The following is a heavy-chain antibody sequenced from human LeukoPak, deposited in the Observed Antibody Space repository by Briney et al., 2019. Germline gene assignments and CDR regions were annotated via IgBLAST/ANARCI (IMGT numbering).Heavy chain of an antibody. CDR3: AKLPIAVAACFHY. V-gene: IGHV3-23*01. CDR2: ISGSGGST. J-gene: IGHJ4*02. D-gene: IGHD6-19*01. CDR1: GFTFSSYG. Sequence: PGGSLRLSCTASGFTFSSYGIHWVRQAPGKGLEWVSAISGSGGSTYYADSVKGRFTISRDNSKNTLYLQMNSLRADDTAVFYCAKLPIAVAACFHYWGQGTLVTVSS.